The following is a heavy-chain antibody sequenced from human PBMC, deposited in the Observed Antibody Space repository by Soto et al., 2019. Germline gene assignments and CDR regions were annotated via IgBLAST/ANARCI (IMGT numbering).Heavy chain of an antibody. CDR2: IYYRGRT. D-gene: IGHD3-16*01. CDR3: APHEGYRYGAPSGAFDI. Sequence: SETLSLTCTVSGASISSSDYYWAWIRQPPGKGLEWLASIYYRGRTYYNPSLKSRVTISADTSKNHFSLELSSVTAADTSLYYCAPHEGYRYGAPSGAFDIWGLGTMVTVSS. J-gene: IGHJ3*02. V-gene: IGHV4-39*02. CDR1: GASISSSDYY.